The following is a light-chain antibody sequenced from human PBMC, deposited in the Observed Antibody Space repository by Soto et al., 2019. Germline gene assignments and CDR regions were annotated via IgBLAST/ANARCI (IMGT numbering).Light chain of an antibody. Sequence: QAVVTQPASVSGSPGQSITISCTGTSSDVGGYNYVSWYQQEPGKAPKLMIYEVSNRPSGISNRFSGSKSGNTASLTISGLQAEDEADYYCSSYTSTSTLYVFGTGTKLTVL. CDR2: EVS. CDR1: SSDVGGYNY. CDR3: SSYTSTSTLYV. V-gene: IGLV2-14*01. J-gene: IGLJ1*01.